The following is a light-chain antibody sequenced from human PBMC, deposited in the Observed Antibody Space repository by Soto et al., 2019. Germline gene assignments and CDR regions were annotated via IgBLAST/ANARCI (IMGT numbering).Light chain of an antibody. CDR3: NSYTRSNTYV. CDR2: EVS. V-gene: IGLV2-14*01. Sequence: QSVLTQPASVSGSPGQAITISCSGSSSYVGAHNFVSWYQHHPGKAPKLMIYEVSNRPSGVSNRFSGSKSGNTASLTISGLQAEDEADYYCNSYTRSNTYVFGRGTKVTVL. J-gene: IGLJ1*01. CDR1: SSYVGAHNF.